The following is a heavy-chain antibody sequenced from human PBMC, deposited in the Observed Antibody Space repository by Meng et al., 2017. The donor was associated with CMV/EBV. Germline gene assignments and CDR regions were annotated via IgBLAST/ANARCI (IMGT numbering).Heavy chain of an antibody. J-gene: IGHJ4*02. CDR3: ARGRSSVAADFDF. V-gene: IGHV4-31*02. D-gene: IGHD2-15*01. CDR1: GGSISTGRYY. Sequence: TVSGGSISTGRYYWSWIRQDPGKGLEWIGYIYYSGSTFYNPSLKSRVTMSIDTSKNQFSMNLRSVTAADTAIYYCARGRSSVAADFDFWGQGTLVTVSS. CDR2: IYYSGST.